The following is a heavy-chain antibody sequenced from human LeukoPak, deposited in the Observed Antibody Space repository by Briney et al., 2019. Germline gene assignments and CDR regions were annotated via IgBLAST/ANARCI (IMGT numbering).Heavy chain of an antibody. CDR1: GGSISSYD. D-gene: IGHD6-13*01. CDR3: ASSTVAAAGTPYYGMDV. Sequence: SETLSLTCTVSGGSISSYDWSWLRQPPGKGLEWIGYIYYSGSTNYNPSLKSPVTISVDTSKNQFSLKLSSVTAADTAVYYCASSTVAAAGTPYYGMDVWGQGTTVTVSS. CDR2: IYYSGST. V-gene: IGHV4-59*01. J-gene: IGHJ6*02.